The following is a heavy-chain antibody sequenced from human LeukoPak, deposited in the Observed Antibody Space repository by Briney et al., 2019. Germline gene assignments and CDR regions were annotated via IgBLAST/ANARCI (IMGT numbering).Heavy chain of an antibody. V-gene: IGHV3-66*01. CDR1: GSTVSSNY. CDR2: IYSGGST. J-gene: IGHJ4*02. CDR3: ARDRPPVFGSSV. D-gene: IGHD6-13*01. Sequence: GGSLRLSCAASGSTVSSNYMSWVRQAPGKGLEWVSVIYSGGSTYYADSVKGRFTISRDNSKNTLYLQMNSLRAEDTAVYYCARDRPPVFGSSVGGQGTLVTVSS.